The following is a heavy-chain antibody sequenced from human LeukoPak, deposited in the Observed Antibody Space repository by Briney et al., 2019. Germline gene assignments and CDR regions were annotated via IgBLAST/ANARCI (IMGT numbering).Heavy chain of an antibody. J-gene: IGHJ4*02. CDR3: ARKYSTIWLLDY. Sequence: GGSLRLSCAASGFTFSNSGVHWVRQAPGKGLEWVAVISYDGSTKYYADSVKGRFTISRDNSKNTLFLRMNSLRVEDTAVYYCARKYSTIWLLDYWGQGTLVTVSS. D-gene: IGHD6-13*01. V-gene: IGHV3-30*03. CDR2: ISYDGSTK. CDR1: GFTFSNSG.